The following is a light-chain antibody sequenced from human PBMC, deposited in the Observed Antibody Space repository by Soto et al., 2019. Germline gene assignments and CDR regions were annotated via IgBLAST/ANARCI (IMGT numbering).Light chain of an antibody. CDR2: GAS. CDR3: QQYNNWPQVT. Sequence: EIVMTHSPATLSVSPGERATLSCRASQSVYNNLAWYQQKPGQAPRLLIYGASTRATGIPARFSGSGSGTEFTLGVSSLQSEDFAVYFCQQYNNWPQVTLGPGVKVDIK. CDR1: QSVYNN. V-gene: IGKV3-15*01. J-gene: IGKJ3*01.